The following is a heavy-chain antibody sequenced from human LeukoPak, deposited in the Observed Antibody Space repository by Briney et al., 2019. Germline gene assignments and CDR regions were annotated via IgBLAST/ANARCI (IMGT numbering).Heavy chain of an antibody. D-gene: IGHD3-10*01. CDR3: ASDREYYYGSGSFDY. V-gene: IGHV3-7*04. CDR1: GFTYSNYA. Sequence: PGGSLRLSCAASGFTYSNYAMSWVRQAPGKGLEWVANIKQDGSEKYYVDSVKGRFTISRDNAKNSLYLQMNSLRAEDTAVYYCASDREYYYGSGSFDYWGQGTLVTVSS. CDR2: IKQDGSEK. J-gene: IGHJ4*02.